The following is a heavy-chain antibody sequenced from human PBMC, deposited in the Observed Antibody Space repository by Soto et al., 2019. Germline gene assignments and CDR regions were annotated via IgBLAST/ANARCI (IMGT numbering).Heavy chain of an antibody. CDR2: ISTSSTTI. CDR3: VMGYYFDY. D-gene: IGHD2-8*01. V-gene: IGHV3-48*01. CDR1: GLTFSSYS. Sequence: EVQLVESGGGLVQPGRSLRLSCAASGLTFSSYSMNWVRQAPGEALECVSDISTSSTTIHYADSVKGRFTISRDNAKNSLYLKMNSLRAEDTAVYYCVMGYYFDYWGQRTLGTVSS. J-gene: IGHJ4*02.